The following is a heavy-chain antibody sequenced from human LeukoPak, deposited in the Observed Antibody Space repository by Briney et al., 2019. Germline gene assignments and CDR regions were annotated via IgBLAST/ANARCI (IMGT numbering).Heavy chain of an antibody. D-gene: IGHD3-10*01. V-gene: IGHV3-23*01. CDR2: LRGGGDGT. CDR1: GFTFSSYS. CDR3: AKIPDYYASGNFDY. Sequence: GGSLRLSCAASGFTFSSYSMNWVRQAPGKGLEWVSALRGGGDGTYYADSVKGRFTISRDNSKNTLYLQINSLRAEDTAVYYCAKIPDYYASGNFDYWGQGTLVTVSS. J-gene: IGHJ4*02.